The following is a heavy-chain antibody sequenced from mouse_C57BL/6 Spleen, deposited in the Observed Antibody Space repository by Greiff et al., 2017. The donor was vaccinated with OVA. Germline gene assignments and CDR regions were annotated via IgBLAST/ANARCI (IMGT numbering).Heavy chain of an antibody. CDR3: ASKRSY. Sequence: QVQLQQPGAELVKPGASVKMSCKASGYTFTSYWLTWVKQRPGQGLEWIGDIYPGSGSTNYHEKFQGKATLTVDTSSSTAYMQLSSLTSEDSAVYYCASKRSYWGQGTTLTVSS. V-gene: IGHV1-55*01. J-gene: IGHJ2*01. CDR1: GYTFTSYW. CDR2: IYPGSGST.